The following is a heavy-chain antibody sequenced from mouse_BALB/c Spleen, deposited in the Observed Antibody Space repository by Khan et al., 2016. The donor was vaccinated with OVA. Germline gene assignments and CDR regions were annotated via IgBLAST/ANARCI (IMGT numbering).Heavy chain of an antibody. Sequence: QVQLQQSGPGLVQPSQSLSITCTVSGFSLPTYGVHWVRQSPGKGLEWLGVKWSGGSTDYNAAFISSLSISKESSKCQVCFKMYSLQVYDTAIYYCARNYDYDEGLAYWGQGTLVTVSA. V-gene: IGHV2-2*01. D-gene: IGHD2-4*01. CDR2: KWSGGST. J-gene: IGHJ3*01. CDR1: GFSLPTYG. CDR3: ARNYDYDEGLAY.